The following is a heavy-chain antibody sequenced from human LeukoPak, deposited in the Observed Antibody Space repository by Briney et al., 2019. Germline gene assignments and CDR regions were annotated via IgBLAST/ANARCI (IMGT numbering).Heavy chain of an antibody. J-gene: IGHJ4*02. Sequence: GGSLRLSCVASGFTFRTYSMNWVRQAPGKGPEWLSYISSSGLTMYYADSVKGRFTISRDNAKNSLYLEMNSLRADDTAVYYCARVAPRFWYESSGYIFENWGQGTLVIVSS. CDR2: ISSSGLTM. CDR1: GFTFRTYS. D-gene: IGHD3-22*01. V-gene: IGHV3-48*04. CDR3: ARVAPRFWYESSGYIFEN.